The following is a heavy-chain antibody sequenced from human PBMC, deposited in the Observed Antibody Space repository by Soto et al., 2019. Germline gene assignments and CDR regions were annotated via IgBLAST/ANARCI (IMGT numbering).Heavy chain of an antibody. CDR3: AQSDGGYEIIYFDF. D-gene: IGHD5-12*01. CDR1: GFSFTTAGVA. CDR2: IYYNDDR. Sequence: QITLQESGPTLVKPTQTLTLTCTFSGFSFTTAGVAVGWIRQTPGGALEWLTLIYYNDDRRFSPSPKTRLTITGDTSKNQVVLSLTNVDPGDTATYFCAQSDGGYEIIYFDFWGQGIPVTVSS. J-gene: IGHJ4*02. V-gene: IGHV2-5*01.